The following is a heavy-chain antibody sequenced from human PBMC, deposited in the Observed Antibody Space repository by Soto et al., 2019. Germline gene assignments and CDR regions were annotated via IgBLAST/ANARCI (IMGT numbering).Heavy chain of an antibody. CDR3: ARRAGEYSGSYRFDY. J-gene: IGHJ4*02. CDR1: GGSISSGGYY. V-gene: IGHV4-31*03. Sequence: SETLSLTCTVSGGSISSGGYYWSWIRQHPGKGLEWIGYIYYSGSTYYNPSLKSRVTISVDTSKNQFSLKLSSVTAADTAVYYCARRAGEYSGSYRFDYWGQGTLVTVSS. D-gene: IGHD1-26*01. CDR2: IYYSGST.